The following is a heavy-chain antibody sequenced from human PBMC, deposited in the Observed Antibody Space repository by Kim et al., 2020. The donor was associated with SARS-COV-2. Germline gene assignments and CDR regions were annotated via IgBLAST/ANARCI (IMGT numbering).Heavy chain of an antibody. CDR3: AKDLIVGATNSPLDY. J-gene: IGHJ4*01. Sequence: GGSLRLSCAASGFTFSSYGMSWVRQAPGKGLQWVSDISGSGAFTYYADSVKGRFTVSRDNSKSTLYLKMNSLRAEDTAVYYCAKDLIVGATNSPLDYWGHGTLVTVSS. D-gene: IGHD1-26*01. CDR2: ISGSGAFT. V-gene: IGHV3-23*01. CDR1: GFTFSSYG.